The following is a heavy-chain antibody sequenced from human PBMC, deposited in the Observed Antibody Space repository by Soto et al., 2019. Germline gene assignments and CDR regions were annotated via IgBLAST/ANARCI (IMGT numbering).Heavy chain of an antibody. Sequence: QVQLVQSGAEVQKPGSSVKVSCKASGGTFSTYGISWVRQAPGQGLEWMGGIIPIFGTANYAQKFQGRVTITADESTSTAYMELSSLRSEDTAVYYRARSGKEYGSESYEYYFYYMDVWGKGTTVSVSS. D-gene: IGHD3-10*01. J-gene: IGHJ6*03. CDR1: GGTFSTYG. V-gene: IGHV1-69*01. CDR2: IIPIFGTA. CDR3: ARSGKEYGSESYEYYFYYMDV.